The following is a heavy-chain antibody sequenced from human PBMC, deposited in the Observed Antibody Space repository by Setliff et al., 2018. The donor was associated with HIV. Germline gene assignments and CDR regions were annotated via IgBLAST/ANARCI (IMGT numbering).Heavy chain of an antibody. Sequence: GGSLRLSCVASGFTFSSYCMDWFRQAPGKGLEWVSSISYGSTYIYQSDSVRGRFTISRDDAKKSLYLQMNNLGAEDTAVYYCARSGGIGNYHWDVWGKGTTVTVSS. CDR3: ARSGGIGNYHWDV. CDR2: ISYGSTYI. D-gene: IGHD3-16*01. V-gene: IGHV3-21*01. J-gene: IGHJ6*03. CDR1: GFTFSSYC.